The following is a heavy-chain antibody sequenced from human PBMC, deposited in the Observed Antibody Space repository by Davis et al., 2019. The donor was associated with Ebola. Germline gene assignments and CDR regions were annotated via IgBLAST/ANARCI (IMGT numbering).Heavy chain of an antibody. CDR2: ISSSSSYI. CDR1: GFTFSSYS. CDR3: ARASSGYCTGGVCYGMAIDY. V-gene: IGHV3-21*05. Sequence: PGGSLRLSCAASGFTFSSYSMNWVRQAPGKGLEWVSYISSSSSYIYYADSVKGRFTISRDNAKNSLYLQMNSLRAEDTAVYYCARASSGYCTGGVCYGMAIDYWGQGTLVTVSS. D-gene: IGHD2-8*02. J-gene: IGHJ4*02.